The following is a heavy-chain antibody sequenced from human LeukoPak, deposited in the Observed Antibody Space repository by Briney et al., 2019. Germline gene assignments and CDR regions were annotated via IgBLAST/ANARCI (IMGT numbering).Heavy chain of an antibody. CDR3: AREVTAIKSFDI. D-gene: IGHD2-21*02. CDR1: GGSISSGGYY. V-gene: IGHV4-31*03. J-gene: IGHJ3*02. Sequence: TLSLTCTVSGGSISSGGYYWTWIRQHPGKGLEWIGYIYYSGSAYYNPSLRSRVAISVDTSKNQFSLKLSSVTAADTAVCYCAREVTAIKSFDIWGQGTMVTVSS. CDR2: IYYSGSA.